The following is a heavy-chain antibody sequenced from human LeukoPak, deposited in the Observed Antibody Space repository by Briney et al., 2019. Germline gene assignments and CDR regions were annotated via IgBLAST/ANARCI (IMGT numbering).Heavy chain of an antibody. V-gene: IGHV1-2*04. D-gene: IGHD6-19*01. J-gene: IGHJ3*02. CDR2: INPNSGGT. Sequence: ASVKVPCKASGYTFTGYYMHWVRQAPGQGLEWMGWINPNSGGTNYAQKFQGWVTMTRDTSISTAYTELSRLRSDDTAVYYCARDSSGWNDNSFDIWGQGTMVTVSS. CDR3: ARDSSGWNDNSFDI. CDR1: GYTFTGYY.